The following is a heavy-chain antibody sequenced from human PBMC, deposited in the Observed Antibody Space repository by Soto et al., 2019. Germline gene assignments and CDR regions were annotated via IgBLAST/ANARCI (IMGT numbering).Heavy chain of an antibody. V-gene: IGHV1-18*01. CDR3: AAMTTLTNYYYYGMDV. D-gene: IGHD4-4*01. Sequence: ASVKVSCKASGYTFTSYGISWVRQAPGQGLEWMGWISAYNGNTNYAQKLQGRVTMTTDTSTSTAYMELRSLRSDDTAVYYCAAMTTLTNYYYYGMDVWGQGTTVTVSS. CDR1: GYTFTSYG. J-gene: IGHJ6*02. CDR2: ISAYNGNT.